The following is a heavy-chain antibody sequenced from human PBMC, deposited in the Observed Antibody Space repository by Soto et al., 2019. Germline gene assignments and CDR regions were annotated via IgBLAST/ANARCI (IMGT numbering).Heavy chain of an antibody. V-gene: IGHV3-48*01. CDR3: ARDRRAWGPSDAFDL. CDR2: ISSSSGSII. Sequence: GGSLRLSCAASGFTFNSYSMNWVRQAPGKGLERVSYISSSSGSIIYYADSVKGRFTISRDNAKNSLYLQMNSLRAEDTAVYYCARDRRAWGPSDAFDLWGQGTMVTVSS. D-gene: IGHD7-27*01. J-gene: IGHJ3*01. CDR1: GFTFNSYS.